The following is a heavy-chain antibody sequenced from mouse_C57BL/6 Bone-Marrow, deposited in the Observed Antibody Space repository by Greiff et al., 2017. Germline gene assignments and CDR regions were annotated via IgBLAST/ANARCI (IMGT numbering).Heavy chain of an antibody. V-gene: IGHV1-81*01. CDR3: ARKKNYGSVYYFDY. Sequence: QVQLKQSGAELARPGASVKLSCKASGYTFTSYGISWVKQRTGQGLEWIGEIYPRSGNTYYNEKFKGKATLTADKSSSTAYMELRSLTSEDSAVYFCARKKNYGSVYYFDYWGQGTTLTVSS. CDR2: IYPRSGNT. D-gene: IGHD1-1*01. CDR1: GYTFTSYG. J-gene: IGHJ2*01.